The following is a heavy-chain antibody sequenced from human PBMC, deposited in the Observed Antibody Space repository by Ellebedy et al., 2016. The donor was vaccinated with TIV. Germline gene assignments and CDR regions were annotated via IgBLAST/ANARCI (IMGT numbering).Heavy chain of an antibody. D-gene: IGHD5-18*01. J-gene: IGHJ2*01. CDR2: ISTGSRNI. CDR1: GFTFSNSN. V-gene: IGHV3-48*02. Sequence: GESLKISCEASGFTFSNSNLNWVRQAPGKGLEWVSYISTGSRNIYYADSVKGRFTISRDNAKNSVYLHMNSLRDEDTAVYYCARDGAYNYDTYWYFDLWGRGTLVTVSS. CDR3: ARDGAYNYDTYWYFDL.